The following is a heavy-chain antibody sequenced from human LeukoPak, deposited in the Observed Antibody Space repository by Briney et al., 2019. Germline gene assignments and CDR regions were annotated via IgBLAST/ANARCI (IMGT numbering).Heavy chain of an antibody. CDR2: MNPNSGNT. V-gene: IGHV1-8*01. J-gene: IGHJ4*02. CDR3: ARAPTRRLRFLEWFVDY. CDR1: GYTFTSYD. Sequence: ASVKVSCKASGYTFTSYDINWVRQATGQGLEWMGWMNPNSGNTGYAQKFQGRVTMTRNTSISTAYMELSSLRSEDTAVYYCARAPTRRLRFLEWFVDYWGQGTLVIVSS. D-gene: IGHD3-3*01.